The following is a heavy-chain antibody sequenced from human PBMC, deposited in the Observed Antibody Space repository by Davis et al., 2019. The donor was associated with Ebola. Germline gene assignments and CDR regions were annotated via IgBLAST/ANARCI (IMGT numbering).Heavy chain of an antibody. Sequence: GESLKISCAASGFTFSSYAMHWVRQAPGKGLEWVAVISYDGSNKYYADSVKGRFTISRDNSKNTLYLQMNSLLTEDTAVYYCARDPEMATITVAFDIWGQGTMVTVSS. CDR3: ARDPEMATITVAFDI. D-gene: IGHD5-24*01. V-gene: IGHV3-30*04. J-gene: IGHJ3*02. CDR2: ISYDGSNK. CDR1: GFTFSSYA.